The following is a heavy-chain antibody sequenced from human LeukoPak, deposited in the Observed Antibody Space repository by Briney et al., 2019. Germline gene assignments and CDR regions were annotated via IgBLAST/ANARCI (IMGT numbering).Heavy chain of an antibody. D-gene: IGHD6-13*01. CDR2: IIPIFGTA. Sequence: ASVKVSCKASGGTFSSYAISWVRQAPGQGLEWMGGIIPIFGTANYAQKFQGRVTITADESTSTAYMELSSLRSEDTAVYYCAKHTGSSWYRAFDPWGQGTLVTVPS. CDR1: GGTFSSYA. V-gene: IGHV1-69*13. J-gene: IGHJ5*02. CDR3: AKHTGSSWYRAFDP.